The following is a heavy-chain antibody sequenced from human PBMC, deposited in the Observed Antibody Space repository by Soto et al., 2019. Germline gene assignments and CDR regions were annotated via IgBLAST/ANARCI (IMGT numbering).Heavy chain of an antibody. Sequence: SETLSLTCTVSGGSISSYYWSWIRQPAGKGPEWIGRIYTSGSTNYNPSLKSRVTMSVDTSKNQFSLKLSSVTAADTAVYYCARDLTIFGVVYGMDVWGQGTTVTVSS. CDR1: GGSISSYY. CDR2: IYTSGST. J-gene: IGHJ6*02. D-gene: IGHD3-3*01. CDR3: ARDLTIFGVVYGMDV. V-gene: IGHV4-4*07.